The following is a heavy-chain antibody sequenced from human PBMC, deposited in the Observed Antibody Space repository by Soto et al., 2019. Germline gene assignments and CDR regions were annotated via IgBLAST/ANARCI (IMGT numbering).Heavy chain of an antibody. CDR2: IYSGGST. V-gene: IGHV3-53*01. Sequence: SLRLSCAASGFTVSSNYMSWVRQAPGKGLEWVSVIYSGGSTYYADSVKGRFTISRDNSKNTLYLQMNSLRAENTAVYYCARDRGWYGMDVWGQGTTVTVSS. CDR3: ARDRGWYGMDV. CDR1: GFTVSSNY. J-gene: IGHJ6*02. D-gene: IGHD3-10*01.